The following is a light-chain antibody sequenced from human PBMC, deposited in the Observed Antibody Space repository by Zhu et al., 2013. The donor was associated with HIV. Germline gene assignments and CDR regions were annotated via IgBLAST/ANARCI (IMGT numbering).Light chain of an antibody. CDR3: QQYNSYPFT. CDR1: QGISSY. V-gene: IGKV1-16*01. Sequence: DIQMTQSPSSLSASVGDRVTLTCRASQGISSYLAWYQQKAGKAPESLIYAASNLQNGVPSRFSGSGSGTEFTLTITSLQPEDFATYYCQQYNSYPFTFGLGTRVDLK. CDR2: AAS. J-gene: IGKJ3*01.